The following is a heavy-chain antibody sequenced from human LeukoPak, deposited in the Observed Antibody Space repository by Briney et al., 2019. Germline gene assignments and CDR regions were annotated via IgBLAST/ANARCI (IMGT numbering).Heavy chain of an antibody. Sequence: SETLSLTCTVSGGSIGSYYWSWIRQPPGKGLEWIGYIYYSGSTNYNPSLKSRVTISVDTSKNQFSLKLSSVTTADTAVYYCASSGSYYPYYWYFDLWGRGTLVTVSS. J-gene: IGHJ2*01. V-gene: IGHV4-59*08. CDR2: IYYSGST. CDR3: ASSGSYYPYYWYFDL. D-gene: IGHD1-26*01. CDR1: GGSIGSYY.